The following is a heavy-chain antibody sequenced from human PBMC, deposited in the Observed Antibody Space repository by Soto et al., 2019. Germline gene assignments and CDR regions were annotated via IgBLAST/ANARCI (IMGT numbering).Heavy chain of an antibody. Sequence: QITLKESGHTLVKPTQMLTLTCTFSGFSLNTRGVGVGWIRQPPGGAMERLALIYWDYDKRYSPSLRSRLTITKDNSTKPVVLTMTTMEPLDTGTYDWALTFSSIPDDGFEVWGQGTRVTVSS. D-gene: IGHD6-6*01. CDR2: IYWDYDK. J-gene: IGHJ3*01. CDR3: ALTFSSIPDDGFEV. V-gene: IGHV2-5*02. CDR1: GFSLNTRGVG.